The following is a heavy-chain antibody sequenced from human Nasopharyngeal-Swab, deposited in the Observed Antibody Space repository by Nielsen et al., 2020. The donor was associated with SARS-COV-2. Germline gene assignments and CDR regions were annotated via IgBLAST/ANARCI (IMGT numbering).Heavy chain of an antibody. CDR2: ISGGSDST. J-gene: IGHJ4*02. CDR3: ATSYYYDSSGPMGVLDY. V-gene: IGHV3-23*01. CDR1: GFTFSNFA. D-gene: IGHD3-22*01. Sequence: GGSLRLSCAASGFTFSNFAMSWVRQAPGKGLEWVSVISGGSDSTYYTDSVRGRFTISRDNSKNTLNLQMNSLRAEDTAVYYCATSYYYDSSGPMGVLDYWGQGTLVTVSS.